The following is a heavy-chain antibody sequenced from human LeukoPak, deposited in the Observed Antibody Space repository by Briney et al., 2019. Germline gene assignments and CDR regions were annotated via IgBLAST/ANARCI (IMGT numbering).Heavy chain of an antibody. CDR3: ARDRFPRDDAHYGMDV. Sequence: PGRSLRLSCTASGFTFSNYGMHWVRQAPGKGLEWVAVMWVWNDGSNEYYADSVKGRFTIARDNSKNTLYLQMVSLRAEDTADYYCARDRFPRDDAHYGMDVWGQGTTVTVSS. D-gene: IGHD2-21*01. CDR2: MWVWNDGSNE. J-gene: IGHJ6*02. V-gene: IGHV3-33*01. CDR1: GFTFSNYG.